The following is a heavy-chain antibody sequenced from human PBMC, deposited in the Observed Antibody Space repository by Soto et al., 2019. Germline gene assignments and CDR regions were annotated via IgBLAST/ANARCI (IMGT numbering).Heavy chain of an antibody. CDR1: GYTFTSYD. Sequence: SVKVSCKASGYTFTSYDINWVRQATGQGLEWMGWMNPNSGNTGYAQKFQGRVTMTRNTSISTAYMELSSLRSEDTAVYYCARVLGYCSGGSCYECFDPWGQGSPVTV. V-gene: IGHV1-8*01. CDR2: MNPNSGNT. D-gene: IGHD2-15*01. CDR3: ARVLGYCSGGSCYECFDP. J-gene: IGHJ5*02.